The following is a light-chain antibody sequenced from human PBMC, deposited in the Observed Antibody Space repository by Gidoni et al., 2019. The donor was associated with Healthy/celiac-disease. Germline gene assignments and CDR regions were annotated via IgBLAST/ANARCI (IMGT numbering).Light chain of an antibody. CDR2: GAS. J-gene: IGKJ3*01. V-gene: IGKV3-20*01. Sequence: EIVLTQSPGTLSLSPGERATLSCRASQSVSSSSLAWYQQKPGQAPRLLIYGASSRATGIPDRFSGSGSGTDFTLTISRLEPEDFAVYYCQQYGSSLGFGPGTKVDIK. CDR1: QSVSSSS. CDR3: QQYGSSLG.